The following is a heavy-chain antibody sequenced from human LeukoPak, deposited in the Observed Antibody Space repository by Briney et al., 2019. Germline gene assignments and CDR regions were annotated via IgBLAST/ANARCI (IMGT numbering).Heavy chain of an antibody. Sequence: GGSLRLSCAASGFTFSSYWMSWVRQAPGKGLEWVANIKQDGSEKYYVDSVKGRFTISRDNAKNSLYLQMNSLRAEDTAVYYCARDRGTVYRSDYFDYWGQGTLVTVSS. CDR2: IKQDGSEK. V-gene: IGHV3-7*01. CDR1: GFTFSSYW. J-gene: IGHJ4*02. CDR3: ARDRGTVYRSDYFDY. D-gene: IGHD1-14*01.